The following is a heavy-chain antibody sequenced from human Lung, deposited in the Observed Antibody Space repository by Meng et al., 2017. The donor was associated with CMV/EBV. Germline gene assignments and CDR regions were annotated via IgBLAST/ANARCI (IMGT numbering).Heavy chain of an antibody. D-gene: IGHD5-24*01. CDR3: ATQESRDGHNPY. CDR1: GGSISSSYW. CDR2: MYHSGTT. V-gene: IGHV4-4*02. Sequence: RVQVLRPGLVKPSGTLSLTCVVSGGSISSSYWWTWVRQSPGKGLEWIGEMYHSGTTNYNPSLKSRVTISMGKSNNQLSLKLNSVTAADTAVYYCATQESRDGHNPYWGQGTLVTVFS. J-gene: IGHJ4*02.